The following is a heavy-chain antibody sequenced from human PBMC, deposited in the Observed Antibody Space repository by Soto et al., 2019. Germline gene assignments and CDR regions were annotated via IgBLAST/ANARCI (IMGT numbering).Heavy chain of an antibody. Sequence: SETLSLTCAVYGGSFSGYYWSWIRQPPGKGLEWIGEINHSGSTNYNPSLKSRVTISVDTSKNQFSLKLSSVTAADTAVYYCAMSLYTVTTRNWFDPWGQGTLVTVSS. CDR1: GGSFSGYY. CDR3: AMSLYTVTTRNWFDP. D-gene: IGHD4-4*01. V-gene: IGHV4-34*01. CDR2: INHSGST. J-gene: IGHJ5*02.